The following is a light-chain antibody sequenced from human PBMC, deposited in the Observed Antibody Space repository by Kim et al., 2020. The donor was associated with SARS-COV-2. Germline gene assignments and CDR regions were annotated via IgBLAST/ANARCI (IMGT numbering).Light chain of an antibody. CDR2: GAS. CDR3: QQYGSSPKT. V-gene: IGKV3-20*01. CDR1: QSVSSNY. J-gene: IGKJ1*01. Sequence: EVVLTQSPGTLSLSPGERATLSCRASQSVSSNYLAWYQQKPGLAPRLLIYGASSRATGIPDRFSGSGSGTDFTLTISRLEPEDLAVYYCQQYGSSPKTFGQGTKGDIK.